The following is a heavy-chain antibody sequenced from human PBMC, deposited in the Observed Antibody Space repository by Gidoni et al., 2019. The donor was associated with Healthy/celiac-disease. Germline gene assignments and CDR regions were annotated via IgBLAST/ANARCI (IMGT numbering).Heavy chain of an antibody. CDR3: TTDPDHSSGHWFDP. Sequence: EVHLVASACCLVKPAGSLRLSCAASGFTFSNAWMSWVRQAPGKGLEWVGRLKSKTDGGTTDYAAPVKGRFTISRDDAKNTLYLQMNSLKTEDTAVYYCTTDPDHSSGHWFDPWGQGTLVTVSS. J-gene: IGHJ5*02. V-gene: IGHV3-15*01. CDR2: LKSKTDGGTT. CDR1: GFTFSNAW. D-gene: IGHD6-25*01.